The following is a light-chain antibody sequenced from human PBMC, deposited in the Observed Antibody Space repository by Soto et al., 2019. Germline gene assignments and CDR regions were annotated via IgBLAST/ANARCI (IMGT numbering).Light chain of an antibody. CDR1: QSVLYSSNNKNY. Sequence: DTVMTQSPDSLAVSLGERATINCKSSQSVLYSSNNKNYLAWYQQKPGQPPKLLIYWASTPESGVPDRFSGSGSGTDFTLTISSLQAEDVAVYYCQQYYSTPPTFGGGTKVEIK. J-gene: IGKJ4*01. CDR2: WAS. CDR3: QQYYSTPPT. V-gene: IGKV4-1*01.